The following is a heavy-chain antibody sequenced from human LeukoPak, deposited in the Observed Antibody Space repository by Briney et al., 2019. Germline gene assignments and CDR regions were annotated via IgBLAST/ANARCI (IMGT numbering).Heavy chain of an antibody. CDR3: ARDQGNSDSSGWYWLDP. J-gene: IGHJ5*02. V-gene: IGHV4-39*07. CDR1: GGSISSSSYY. CDR2: IYYSGST. D-gene: IGHD6-19*01. Sequence: SGTLSLTCTVSGGSISSSSYYWGWIRQPPGKGLEWIGSIYYSGSTYYNPSLKSRVTISVDTSKNQFSLKLSSVTAADTAVYYCARDQGNSDSSGWYWLDPWGQGTLVTVSS.